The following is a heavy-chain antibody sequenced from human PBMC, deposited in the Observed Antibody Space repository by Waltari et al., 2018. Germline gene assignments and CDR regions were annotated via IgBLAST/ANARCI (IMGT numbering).Heavy chain of an antibody. Sequence: QVQLQESGPGLVKPSETLSLTCTVSGGSISRYYWSLIRQPPGKGLGWIGYIYYSGSTNYNPSLKSRVTISVDTSKNQFSLKLSSVTAADTAVYYCARSTGGDSRYYFDYWGQGTLVTVSS. CDR2: IYYSGST. CDR1: GGSISRYY. CDR3: ARSTGGDSRYYFDY. D-gene: IGHD4-17*01. J-gene: IGHJ4*02. V-gene: IGHV4-59*01.